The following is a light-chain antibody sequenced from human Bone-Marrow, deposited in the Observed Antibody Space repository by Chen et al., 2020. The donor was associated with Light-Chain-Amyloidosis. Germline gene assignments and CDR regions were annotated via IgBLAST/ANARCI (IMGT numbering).Light chain of an antibody. J-gene: IGKJ5*01. CDR1: QSVSSN. V-gene: IGKV3-15*01. Sequence: EIVMTQSPATLSVSPGERATLSCRASQSVSSNLAWYQHKPGQAPRLLVYGASARGTGIPARVSGRGSGTEFTLTVTSLQSEDGAVYDCQQDKNWPSITFGQGTRLEI. CDR2: GAS. CDR3: QQDKNWPSIT.